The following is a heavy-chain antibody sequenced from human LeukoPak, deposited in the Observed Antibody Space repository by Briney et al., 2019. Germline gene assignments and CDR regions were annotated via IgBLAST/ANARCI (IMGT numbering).Heavy chain of an antibody. CDR1: GFTFNTYA. V-gene: IGHV3-23*01. CDR3: ADTDSSGYCDY. J-gene: IGHJ4*02. D-gene: IGHD3-22*01. Sequence: GGSLRLSCAASGFTFNTYAMSWVRQAPGKGLEWVSIIGSVSDTIYYADSVKGRFTISRDNSKNTLYLQMNSLRAEDTAIYYCADTDSSGYCDYWGQGTLVTVSS. CDR2: IGSVSDTI.